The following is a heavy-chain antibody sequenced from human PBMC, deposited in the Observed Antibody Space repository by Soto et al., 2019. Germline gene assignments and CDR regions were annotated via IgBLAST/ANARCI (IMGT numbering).Heavy chain of an antibody. Sequence: QVQLVESGGGVVQPGRSLRLSCAAYGFTFSSYGMHWVRQAPGKGLEWVAVISYDGSNKYYADSVKGRFTISRDNSKNTLYLQMNSLRTEDTAVYYCAKENYVWGSYHIDYWGQGTLVTVSS. V-gene: IGHV3-30*18. J-gene: IGHJ4*02. D-gene: IGHD3-16*02. CDR1: GFTFSSYG. CDR3: AKENYVWGSYHIDY. CDR2: ISYDGSNK.